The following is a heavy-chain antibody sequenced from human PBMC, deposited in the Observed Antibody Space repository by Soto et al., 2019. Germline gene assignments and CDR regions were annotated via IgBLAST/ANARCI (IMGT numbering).Heavy chain of an antibody. V-gene: IGHV4-4*09. CDR1: GGSITSSY. Sequence: SETLSLTCSVSGGSITSSYWSWIRRPPGRGLEWIGYIHSSGSIYYNPSLKSRATMSIDTAGNQFSLKVSSVTVADTAVYYCARDLDGLHDDTSGPFPRPGWGQGTLVTVSS. CDR2: IHSSGSI. CDR3: ARDLDGLHDDTSGPFPRPG. D-gene: IGHD3-22*01. J-gene: IGHJ1*01.